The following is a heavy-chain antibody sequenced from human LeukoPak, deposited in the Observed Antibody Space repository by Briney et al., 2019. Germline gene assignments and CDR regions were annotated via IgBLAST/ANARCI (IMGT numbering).Heavy chain of an antibody. CDR2: ISTSNSYI. CDR1: GFTFSDYH. D-gene: IGHD5-12*01. Sequence: GGSLRLSCVVSGFTFSDYHMNWVRQAPGRGLEWVSSISTSNSYIYYADSLTGRFTISRDNAKNSLYLQMNSLRAEDTAVYYCARGHIGMDVWGKGTTVTVSS. V-gene: IGHV3-21*01. CDR3: ARGHIGMDV. J-gene: IGHJ6*04.